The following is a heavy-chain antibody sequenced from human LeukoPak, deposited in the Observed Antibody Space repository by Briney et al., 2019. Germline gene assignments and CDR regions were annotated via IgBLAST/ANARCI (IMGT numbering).Heavy chain of an antibody. Sequence: PSETLSLTCTVSGGSISSYYWSWIRQPPGKGLEWIGYIYHSGSTNYNPSLKSRVTISVDTSKNQFSLKLSSVTAADTAVYYCAREEVVRESNWFDPWGQGTLVTVSS. J-gene: IGHJ5*02. D-gene: IGHD3-10*01. V-gene: IGHV4-59*01. CDR2: IYHSGST. CDR3: AREEVVRESNWFDP. CDR1: GGSISSYY.